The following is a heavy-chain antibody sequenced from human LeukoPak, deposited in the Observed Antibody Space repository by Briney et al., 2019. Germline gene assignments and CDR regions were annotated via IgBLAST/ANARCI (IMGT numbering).Heavy chain of an antibody. Sequence: ASVKVSCKASGGTFNSYAISWVRQAPGQGLEWMGGITAIFRTTNYAQKFQGRVTITADESMSTVYMELSSLRSEDTAVYYCARHSGYHSTMYLDYWGQGTLVTVSS. J-gene: IGHJ4*02. CDR1: GGTFNSYA. D-gene: IGHD3-22*01. CDR2: ITAIFRTT. CDR3: ARHSGYHSTMYLDY. V-gene: IGHV1-69*13.